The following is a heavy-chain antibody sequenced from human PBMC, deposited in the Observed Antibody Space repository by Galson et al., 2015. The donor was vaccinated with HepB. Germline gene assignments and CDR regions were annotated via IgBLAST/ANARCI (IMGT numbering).Heavy chain of an antibody. CDR2: IYSGGST. V-gene: IGHV3-53*01. J-gene: IGHJ5*02. CDR3: ARDSRPTGWFDP. Sequence: SLRLSCAASGFTVSSNYMSWVRQAPGKGLEWVSVIYSGGSTYYADSVKGRFTISRDNSKNTLYLQMNSLRAEDTAVYYCARDSRPTGWFDPWGQGTLVTVSS. CDR1: GFTVSSNY.